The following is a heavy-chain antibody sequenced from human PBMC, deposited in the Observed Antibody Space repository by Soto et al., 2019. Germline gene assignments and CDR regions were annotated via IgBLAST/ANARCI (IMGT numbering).Heavy chain of an antibody. CDR1: GGSISSGGYY. V-gene: IGHV4-31*03. D-gene: IGHD6-13*01. CDR3: ASLDYSSWFNGHYYYYYMDV. Sequence: SETLSLTCTVSGGSISSGGYYWSWIRQHPGKGLEWIGYIYYSGSTYYNPSLKSRVTISVDRSKNQFSLKLSSVTAADTAVYYCASLDYSSWFNGHYYYYYMDVWGKGTTVTVSS. CDR2: IYYSGST. J-gene: IGHJ6*03.